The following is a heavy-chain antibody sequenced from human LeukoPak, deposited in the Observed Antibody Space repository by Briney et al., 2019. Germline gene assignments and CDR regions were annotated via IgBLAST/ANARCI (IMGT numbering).Heavy chain of an antibody. J-gene: IGHJ4*02. CDR1: GFTFSNYG. CDR2: IRSDESNK. CDR3: ARGYSYGHVFDY. D-gene: IGHD5-18*01. Sequence: GGSLRLSCVASGFTFSNYGMHWVRQAPGKGLEWVAFIRSDESNKYYTDSVKGRFTISRDNSKNTLYLQMNSLRAEDTAVYYCARGYSYGHVFDYWGQGTLVTVSS. V-gene: IGHV3-30*02.